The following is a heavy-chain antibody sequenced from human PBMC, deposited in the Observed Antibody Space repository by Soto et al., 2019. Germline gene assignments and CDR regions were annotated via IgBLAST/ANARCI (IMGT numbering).Heavy chain of an antibody. CDR2: IYYSGTT. V-gene: IGHV4-61*01. D-gene: IGHD2-2*01. J-gene: IGHJ6*03. CDR3: ARGGTSYYYYNKDV. CDR1: GGSVSSGFYY. Sequence: SETLSLTCTVSGGSVSSGFYYWTWIRQSSGKGPEWIGYIYYSGTTSYNPSLKSRVTISVDTSKNQFSLKLSSVTAADTAVYYCARGGTSYYYYNKDVWGKGTTVTVSS.